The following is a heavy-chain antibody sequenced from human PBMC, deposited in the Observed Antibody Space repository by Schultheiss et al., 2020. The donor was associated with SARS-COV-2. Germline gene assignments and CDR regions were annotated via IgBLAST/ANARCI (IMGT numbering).Heavy chain of an antibody. V-gene: IGHV4-39*01. D-gene: IGHD3-10*01. CDR1: GGSISSSSYY. CDR2: IYYSGST. CDR3: ARGVHEGGMVRGVTAYYFDY. Sequence: SETLSLTCTVSGGSISSSSYYWGWIRQPPGKGLEWIGSIYYSGSTYYNPSLKSRVTISVDTSKNQFSLKLSSVTAADTAVYYCARGVHEGGMVRGVTAYYFDYWGQGTLVTVSS. J-gene: IGHJ4*02.